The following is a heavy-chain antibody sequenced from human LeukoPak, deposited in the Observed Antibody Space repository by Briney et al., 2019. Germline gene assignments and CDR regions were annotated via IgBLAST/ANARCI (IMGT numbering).Heavy chain of an antibody. D-gene: IGHD5-12*01. CDR3: AGANIVATLGWYFDL. Sequence: SETLSLTCTVSGGSISSYYWSWIRQPPGKGLEWIGYIYYSGSTNYNPSLKSRVTISVDTSKNQFSLKLSSVTAADTAVYYCAGANIVATLGWYFDLWGRGTLVTVSS. CDR1: GGSISSYY. J-gene: IGHJ2*01. V-gene: IGHV4-59*01. CDR2: IYYSGST.